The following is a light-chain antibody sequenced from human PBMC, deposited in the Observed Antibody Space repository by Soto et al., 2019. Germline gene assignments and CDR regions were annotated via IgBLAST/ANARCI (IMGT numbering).Light chain of an antibody. V-gene: IGLV2-8*01. J-gene: IGLJ3*02. CDR1: SSDVGGYNY. CDR2: GVN. Sequence: QSALTQPPSASGSPGQSVTISCTGTSSDVGGYNYASWYQQHPGKVPKLIIYGVNKRPSGVPDRFSGSKSGNTASLTVSGLQAEDEADYYCNSFASGNNLVFGGGTKLTVL. CDR3: NSFASGNNLV.